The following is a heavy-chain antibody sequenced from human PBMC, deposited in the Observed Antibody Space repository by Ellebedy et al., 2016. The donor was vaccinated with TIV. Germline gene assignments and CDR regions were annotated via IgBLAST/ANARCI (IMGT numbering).Heavy chain of an antibody. V-gene: IGHV3-15*01. CDR3: TTDRSGYPDY. D-gene: IGHD3-22*01. J-gene: IGHJ4*02. Sequence: GGSLRLSCAASGFTFSNAWMSWVRQAPGKGLEWVGRIKRKIDGETTEYAATVKGRFTISRDDSKNTLYLQMNSLKTEDTAAYYCTTDRSGYPDYWGQGTLVTVSS. CDR2: IKRKIDGETT. CDR1: GFTFSNAW.